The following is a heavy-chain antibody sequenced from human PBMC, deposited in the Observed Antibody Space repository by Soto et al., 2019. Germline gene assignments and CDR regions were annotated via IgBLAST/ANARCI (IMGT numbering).Heavy chain of an antibody. CDR1: GFTFSSYA. CDR2: ISYDGSNK. Sequence: QVQLVESGGGVVQPGRSLRLSCAASGFTFSSYAMHWVRQAPGKELEWVAVISYDGSNKYYADSVKGRFTISRDNSKNTLYLQTNSLRAEDTAVYYCARPIQLWLMYYGMDVWGQGTTVTVSS. D-gene: IGHD5-18*01. CDR3: ARPIQLWLMYYGMDV. V-gene: IGHV3-30-3*01. J-gene: IGHJ6*02.